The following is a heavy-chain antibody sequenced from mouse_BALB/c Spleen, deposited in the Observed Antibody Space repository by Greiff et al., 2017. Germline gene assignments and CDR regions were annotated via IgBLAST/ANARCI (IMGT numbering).Heavy chain of an antibody. J-gene: IGHJ4*01. CDR2: ILPGSGST. Sequence: QVQLQQSGAELMKPGASVKISCKATGYTFSSYWIEWVKQRPGHGLEWIGEILPGSGSTNYNEKFKGKATFTADTSSNTAYMQLSSLTSEDSAVYYCARGDYEGNYYAMDYWGQGTSVTVSS. CDR1: GYTFSSYW. D-gene: IGHD2-4*01. CDR3: ARGDYEGNYYAMDY. V-gene: IGHV1-9*01.